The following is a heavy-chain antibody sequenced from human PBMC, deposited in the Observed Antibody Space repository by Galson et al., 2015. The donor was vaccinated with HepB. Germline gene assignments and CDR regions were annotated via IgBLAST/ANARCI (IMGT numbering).Heavy chain of an antibody. Sequence: SVKVSCKASGDTFSSYAVSWVRQAPGQGLEWMGGIIPIFGTANYAQKFQGRITIAADESKNTTYMEMSSLRSQDTAVYYCARASQRLATYYYYAMDVWGQGTTVTVSS. J-gene: IGHJ6*02. V-gene: IGHV1-69*13. CDR2: IIPIFGTA. CDR1: GDTFSSYA. CDR3: ARASQRLATYYYYAMDV. D-gene: IGHD6-25*01.